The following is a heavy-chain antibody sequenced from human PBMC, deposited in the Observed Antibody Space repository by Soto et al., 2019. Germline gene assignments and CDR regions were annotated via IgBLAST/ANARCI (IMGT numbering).Heavy chain of an antibody. Sequence: ETLSLTCPFSGFSISSYYLSWLRQPPGKGLEWIGYIYYSGSTNYNPSLKSRVTISVDTSKNQFSLKLTSVTAADTAVYYCARDSSSSLYYYCAMDVWGQGTTVTVS. CDR2: IYYSGST. V-gene: IGHV4-59*01. CDR3: ARDSSSSLYYYCAMDV. J-gene: IGHJ6*02. CDR1: GFSISSYY. D-gene: IGHD6-13*01.